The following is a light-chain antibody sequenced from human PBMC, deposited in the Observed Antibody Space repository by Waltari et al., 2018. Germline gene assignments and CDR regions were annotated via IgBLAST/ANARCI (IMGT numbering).Light chain of an antibody. V-gene: IGKV1-12*01. CDR3: QQAKTFPLT. J-gene: IGKJ4*01. Sequence: DTQMTQSPSAVSASVGDRLTITCRASQGISTWLAWYQQKPGKAPKRLIYSASRLQNGVPSRCSGSGYGTEFTLIISSLQPEDFATYYCQQAKTFPLTFGGGTKVEIK. CDR2: SAS. CDR1: QGISTW.